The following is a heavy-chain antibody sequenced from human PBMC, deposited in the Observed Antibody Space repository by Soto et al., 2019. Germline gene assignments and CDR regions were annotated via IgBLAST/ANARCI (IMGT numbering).Heavy chain of an antibody. D-gene: IGHD2-15*01. CDR2: ISAKNDNA. CDR3: AREYCSGGSYYGTDY. V-gene: IGHV1-18*01. CDR1: GYRLNTYG. J-gene: IGHJ4*02. Sequence: QVRLVQSGAEVKKPGASVKVSCKASGYRLNTYGISWVRQAPGQGLEWMGWISAKNDNAKYAQNFQGRVTMTTDTSTNTGYMERRSLRSDDTAVYYCAREYCSGGSYYGTDYWGQGTLVTVSS.